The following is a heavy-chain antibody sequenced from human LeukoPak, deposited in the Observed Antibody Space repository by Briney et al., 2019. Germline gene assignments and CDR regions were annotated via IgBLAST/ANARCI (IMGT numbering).Heavy chain of an antibody. CDR1: GFTFTNYA. Sequence: GGSLRLSCAASGFTFTNYAMNWVRQAPGKGLEWVGRIKSKTDGGTTDYAAPVKGRFTISRDDSKNTLYLQMNSLKTEDTAVYYCARDGQTTELDYWGQGTLVTVPS. CDR3: ARDGQTTELDY. J-gene: IGHJ4*02. CDR2: IKSKTDGGTT. V-gene: IGHV3-15*01. D-gene: IGHD4-17*01.